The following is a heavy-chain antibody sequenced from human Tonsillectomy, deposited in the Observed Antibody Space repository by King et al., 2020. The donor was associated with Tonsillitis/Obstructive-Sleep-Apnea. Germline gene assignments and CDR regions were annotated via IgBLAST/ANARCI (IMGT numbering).Heavy chain of an antibody. CDR3: ARGIPAAMAAYYYYYMDV. D-gene: IGHD2-2*01. CDR1: GGSFSGYY. V-gene: IGHV4-34*01. CDR2: INHSGST. J-gene: IGHJ6*03. Sequence: QVQLQQWGAGLLKPSETLSLTCAVYGGSFSGYYWSWIRQPPGKGLEWIGEINHSGSTNYNPSLKSRVTISIDTSKNQFFLKLSSVTAADTAVYYCARGIPAAMAAYYYYYMDVWGKGTTVTVSS.